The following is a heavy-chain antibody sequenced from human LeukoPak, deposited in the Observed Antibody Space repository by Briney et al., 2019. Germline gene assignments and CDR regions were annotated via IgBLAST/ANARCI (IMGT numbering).Heavy chain of an antibody. CDR2: ISGSGGST. J-gene: IGHJ6*03. V-gene: IGHV3-23*01. D-gene: IGHD3-10*01. CDR3: ATFWGSGSYYYYYMDV. CDR1: GFTFSSYA. Sequence: GGSLRLSCAASGFTFSSYAMRWVRQAPGKGLEWVSAISGSGGSTYYADSVKGRFTISRDNSKNTLYLQMNSLRAEDTAVYYCATFWGSGSYYYYYMDVWGKGTTVTVSS.